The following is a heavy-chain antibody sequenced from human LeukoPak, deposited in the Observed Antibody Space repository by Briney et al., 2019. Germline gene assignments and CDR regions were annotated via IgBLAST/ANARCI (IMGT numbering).Heavy chain of an antibody. J-gene: IGHJ4*02. CDR3: AWTYYYDSSGYLELDY. D-gene: IGHD3-22*01. CDR2: IYYSGST. V-gene: IGHV4-39*01. CDR1: GGSISSSSYY. Sequence: SETLSLTCTVSGGSISSSSYYWGWIRQPPGKGLEWIGSIYYSGSTYYNPSLKSRVTISVDTSKNQFSLKLSSVTAADTAVYCCAWTYYYDSSGYLELDYWGQGTLVTVSS.